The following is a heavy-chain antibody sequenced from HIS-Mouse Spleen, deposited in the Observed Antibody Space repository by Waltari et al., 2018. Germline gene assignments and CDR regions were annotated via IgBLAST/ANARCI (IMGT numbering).Heavy chain of an antibody. D-gene: IGHD7-27*01. Sequence: EVQLVETGGGLIQPGGSLRLSCAASGFTVSSNYMSWVRQASGKGLEWVSVIYSGGSTYYADSVKGRFTISRDNSKNTLYLQMNSLRAEDTAVYYCARDRRTGGSVDAFDIWGQGTMVTVSS. CDR1: GFTVSSNY. CDR3: ARDRRTGGSVDAFDI. CDR2: IYSGGST. V-gene: IGHV3-53*02. J-gene: IGHJ3*02.